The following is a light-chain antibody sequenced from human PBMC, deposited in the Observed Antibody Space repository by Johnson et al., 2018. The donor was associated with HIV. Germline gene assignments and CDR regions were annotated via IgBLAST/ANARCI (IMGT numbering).Light chain of an antibody. Sequence: QAVLTQPPSVSAAPGQRVNISCSGTSSNIENYFVSWYQQLPGAAPRLLIYEDNKRPSGIPDRFSASKSGSSATLGITGLPTGDEADYYCGIWDASLSPHYVFGTGTTITVL. CDR2: EDN. J-gene: IGLJ1*01. CDR1: SSNIENYF. CDR3: GIWDASLSPHYV. V-gene: IGLV1-51*02.